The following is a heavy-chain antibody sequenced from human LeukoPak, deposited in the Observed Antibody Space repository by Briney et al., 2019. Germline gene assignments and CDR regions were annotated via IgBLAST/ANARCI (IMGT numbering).Heavy chain of an antibody. Sequence: ESGPTLVKPTQTLTLTCTFSGFSLSTSAMAVGWIRQPPGKALEWLALTYWNDDKRYRPSLKSRLTITKDTSKNQVVLTMTNMDPVDTATYYCAHSGYGDYFDYWGQGTLVTVSS. CDR2: TYWNDDK. CDR1: GFSLSTSAMA. V-gene: IGHV2-5*01. CDR3: AHSGYGDYFDY. D-gene: IGHD4-17*01. J-gene: IGHJ4*02.